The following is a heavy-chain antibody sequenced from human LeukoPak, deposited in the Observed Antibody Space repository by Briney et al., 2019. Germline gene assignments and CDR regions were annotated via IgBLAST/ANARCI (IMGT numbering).Heavy chain of an antibody. Sequence: QSQTLSLTCAVSGDSVSSNSAAWNWIRQSPSRGLEWLGMTYHRSKWYNDYAVSVKSRITINPDTSKNQFSLQLNSVTPEDTAVYYCARDLRYSGYEGYYGMDVWGQGTTVTVSS. CDR2: TYHRSKWYN. D-gene: IGHD5-12*01. J-gene: IGHJ6*02. CDR1: GDSVSSNSAA. V-gene: IGHV6-1*01. CDR3: ARDLRYSGYEGYYGMDV.